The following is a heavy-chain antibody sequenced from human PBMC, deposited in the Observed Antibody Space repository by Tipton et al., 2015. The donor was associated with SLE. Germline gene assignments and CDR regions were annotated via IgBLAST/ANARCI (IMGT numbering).Heavy chain of an antibody. CDR1: GGSIGSHS. D-gene: IGHD6-6*01. Sequence: TLSLTCTVSGGSIGSHSWNWIRQPPGKGLEWIGHIFSSEITRYNPSLKSRLTISVDTSMKQISLKPTSVTAADTAVYYCATSAYSSSSDAFDFWGQGTMVTVSS. V-gene: IGHV4-59*11. CDR3: ATSAYSSSSDAFDF. J-gene: IGHJ3*01. CDR2: IFSSEIT.